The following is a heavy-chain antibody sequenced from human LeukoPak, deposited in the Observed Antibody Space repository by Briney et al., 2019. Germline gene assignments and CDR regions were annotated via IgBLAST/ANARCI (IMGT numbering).Heavy chain of an antibody. J-gene: IGHJ5*02. V-gene: IGHV4-39*01. CDR2: IYSGNS. CDR3: AACKEYTSSWYVGHSRVRFDP. Sequence: KPSETLSLTCTVSGGSISSSSYYWGWIRRPPGKGLEWIGSIYSGNSYYNPSLKSRVTISVGTSKNQSSLKLSSVTAADTAVYYRAACKEYTSSWYVGHSRVRFDPWGQGTLVTVSS. D-gene: IGHD6-13*01. CDR1: GGSISSSSYY.